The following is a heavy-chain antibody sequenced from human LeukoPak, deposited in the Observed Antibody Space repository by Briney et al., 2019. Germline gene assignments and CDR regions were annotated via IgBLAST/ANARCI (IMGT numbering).Heavy chain of an antibody. CDR3: ARAGDGYNFDY. CDR1: GFTFSSYD. J-gene: IGHJ4*02. D-gene: IGHD5-24*01. V-gene: IGHV3-13*04. CDR2: IGTAGDT. Sequence: GGSLRLSCAASGFTFSSYDMHWVRQATGKGLEWVSAIGTAGDTYYPGSVKGRFTISRENAKNSLYFQMNSLRAGDTAVYYCARAGDGYNFDYWGQGTLVTVSS.